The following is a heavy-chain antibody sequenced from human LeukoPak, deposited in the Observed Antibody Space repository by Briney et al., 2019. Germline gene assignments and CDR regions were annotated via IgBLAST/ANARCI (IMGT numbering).Heavy chain of an antibody. CDR3: ARAMDYYYGSGSYLGY. CDR2: IYYSGST. J-gene: IGHJ4*02. D-gene: IGHD3-10*01. Sequence: ASKTLSLTCTVSGGSISSSAYYWGWIRQPPGKGLEWIGSIYYSGSTYYNPSLKSRVTISSDTSKNQFSLKLSSVTAADTAVYYCARAMDYYYGSGSYLGYWGQGTLVTVSS. CDR1: GGSISSSAYY. V-gene: IGHV4-39*07.